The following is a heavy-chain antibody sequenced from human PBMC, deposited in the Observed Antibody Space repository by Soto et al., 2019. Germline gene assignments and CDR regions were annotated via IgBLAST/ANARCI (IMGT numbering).Heavy chain of an antibody. J-gene: IGHJ6*02. Sequence: QVQLVHSGAEVKKPGASVKVSCKASGYTFASVGISWVRQAPGQGLEWMGWISPYNGNTNYAQNLQGRVTMTTDTSTSTAYMELRSLRSDDTAVYYCARAVHWKNLGIYGMDVWGQGTTVTVSS. CDR2: ISPYNGNT. CDR3: ARAVHWKNLGIYGMDV. V-gene: IGHV1-18*01. D-gene: IGHD1-1*01. CDR1: GYTFASVG.